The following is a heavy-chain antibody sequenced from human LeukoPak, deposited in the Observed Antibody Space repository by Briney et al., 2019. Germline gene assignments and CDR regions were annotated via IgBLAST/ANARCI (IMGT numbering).Heavy chain of an antibody. V-gene: IGHV4-59*08. D-gene: IGHD4-17*01. J-gene: IGHJ5*02. CDR2: IYYSGST. CDR3: ARHRTDDGDYSGWFDP. Sequence: PSETLSLTCTVSGGSISSYYWSWIRQPPGKGLEWIGYIYYSGSTNYNPSLKSRVTISVDTSKNQFSLKLSSVTAADTAVYYCARHRTDDGDYSGWFDPWGQVTLVTVAS. CDR1: GGSISSYY.